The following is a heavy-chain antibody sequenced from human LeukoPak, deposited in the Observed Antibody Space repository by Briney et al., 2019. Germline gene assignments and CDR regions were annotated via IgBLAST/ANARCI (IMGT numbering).Heavy chain of an antibody. D-gene: IGHD3-22*01. V-gene: IGHV3-7*01. CDR1: GFTFSSYW. CDR2: IKQDGSEK. J-gene: IGHJ4*02. Sequence: GGSLRLSCAASGFTFSSYWISWVRQAPGKGLEWVANIKQDGSEKYYVDSVKGRFTISRDNAKNSLYLQMNSLRAEDTAVYYCARKQLTRHSSGLVDYWGQGTLVTVSS. CDR3: ARKQLTRHSSGLVDY.